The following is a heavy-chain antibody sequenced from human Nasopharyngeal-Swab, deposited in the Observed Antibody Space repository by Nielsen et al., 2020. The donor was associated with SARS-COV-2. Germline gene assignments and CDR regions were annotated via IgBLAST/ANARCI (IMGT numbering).Heavy chain of an antibody. J-gene: IGHJ4*02. CDR3: TRCGGGCYSGRDY. Sequence: GESLKISCAASGFTFSDSAIHWVRPASGKGLEWVGRIRSKGNNYATAYSASVKGRFTIFRDDPTNTAFLQMNSLKTEDTAVYYCTRCGGGCYSGRDYWGQGTLVNVSS. V-gene: IGHV3-73*01. CDR2: IRSKGNNYAT. D-gene: IGHD2-15*01. CDR1: GFTFSDSA.